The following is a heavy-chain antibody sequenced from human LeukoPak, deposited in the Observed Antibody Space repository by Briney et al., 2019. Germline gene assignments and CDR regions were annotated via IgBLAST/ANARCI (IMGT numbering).Heavy chain of an antibody. Sequence: SETLSLTCAVYGGSFSGYYWSWIRQPPGKGLEWLGEINHSGSTNYNPSLKSRVTISVDTSKNQFSLKLSSVTAADTAVYYCARGRSSGLNPWGQGTLVTVSS. J-gene: IGHJ5*02. CDR3: ARGRSSGLNP. D-gene: IGHD6-6*01. CDR2: INHSGST. V-gene: IGHV4-34*01. CDR1: GGSFSGYY.